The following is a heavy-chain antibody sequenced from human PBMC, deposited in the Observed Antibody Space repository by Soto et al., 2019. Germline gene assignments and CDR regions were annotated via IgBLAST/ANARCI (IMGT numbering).Heavy chain of an antibody. CDR1: GYTSSSYG. D-gene: IGHD3-16*01. CDR2: ISVFNGDT. CDR3: ATKDDHKDDQPYYYGMDV. J-gene: IGHJ6*02. Sequence: QVQLLQSGGEVKTPGASLKVSCKAIGYTSSSYGINWVRQAPGQGLEWMGWISVFNGDTKYAQKFQSRVAITKDPGTSTAHMELRSLRSDDAAVYFCATKDDHKDDQPYYYGMDVWGQGTTVTVSS. V-gene: IGHV1-18*01.